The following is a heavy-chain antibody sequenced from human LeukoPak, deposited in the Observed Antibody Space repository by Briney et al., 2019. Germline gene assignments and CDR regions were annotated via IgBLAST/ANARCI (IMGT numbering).Heavy chain of an antibody. CDR2: IIPILAIT. J-gene: IGHJ5*02. D-gene: IGHD6-13*01. Sequence: SVKVSCKASGYTFTAYYIHWVRQAPGQGLEWMGRIIPILAITNYARKFQGRVTITADTSTSTAYMELTSLRSEDTAVYYCATTDGMVGQQLVMSWFDPWGQGTLVTVSS. CDR3: ATTDGMVGQQLVMSWFDP. V-gene: IGHV1-69*02. CDR1: GYTFTAYY.